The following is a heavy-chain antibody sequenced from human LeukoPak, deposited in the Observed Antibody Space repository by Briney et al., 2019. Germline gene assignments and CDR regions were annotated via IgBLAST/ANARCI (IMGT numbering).Heavy chain of an antibody. CDR2: INPNSGGT. CDR3: ARVASGQTPVGAFDI. D-gene: IGHD3-3*01. V-gene: IGHV1-2*02. J-gene: IGHJ3*02. Sequence: GASVKVSCKASGYTFTGYYMHWVRQAPGQGLKWMGWINPNSGGTNYAQKFQGRVTMTRDTSISTAYMELSRLRSDDTAVYYCARVASGQTPVGAFDIWGQGTMVTVSS. CDR1: GYTFTGYY.